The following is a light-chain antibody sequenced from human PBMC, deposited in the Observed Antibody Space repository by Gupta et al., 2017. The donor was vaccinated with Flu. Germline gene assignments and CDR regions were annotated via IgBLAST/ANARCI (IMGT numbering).Light chain of an antibody. CDR1: SSDVGRYNY. CDR3: SSYRSSTALWV. Sequence: SSDVGRYNYVSWYQQHQGKAPKLMIYDVSDRPSGVSNRFSGSKSGNTASLTISGLQAEDEADYFCSSYRSSTALWVFGTGTKVTVL. J-gene: IGLJ1*01. CDR2: DVS. V-gene: IGLV2-14*04.